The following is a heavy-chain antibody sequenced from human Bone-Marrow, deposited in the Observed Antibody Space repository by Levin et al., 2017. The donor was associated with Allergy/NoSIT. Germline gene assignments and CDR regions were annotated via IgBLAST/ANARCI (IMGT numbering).Heavy chain of an antibody. CDR2: ISYHGSNR. Sequence: GESLKISCAASGFTFSTHGMHWVRQAPGKGLDWVAVISYHGSNRNYADSVKGRFTISRDDSKNTLYLQMNSLRDDDTAVYSCARDGSTTTYGSNYFDYWGQGTLVTVSS. CDR3: ARDGSTTTYGSNYFDY. J-gene: IGHJ4*02. CDR1: GFTFSTHG. V-gene: IGHV3-30*03. D-gene: IGHD2/OR15-2a*01.